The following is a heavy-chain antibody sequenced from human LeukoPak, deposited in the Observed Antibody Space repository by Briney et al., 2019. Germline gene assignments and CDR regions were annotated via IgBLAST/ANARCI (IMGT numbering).Heavy chain of an antibody. CDR3: AKASETYYYDSSGYSPSYYFAY. Sequence: GGSLRLSCAASGFTFSSYAMSWVRQAPGKGLEWVSAISGSGGSTYYADSVKGRFTISRDNSKNTLYLQMNSLRAEDTAVYYCAKASETYYYDSSGYSPSYYFAYWGQGTLVTVSS. J-gene: IGHJ4*02. CDR2: ISGSGGST. CDR1: GFTFSSYA. D-gene: IGHD3-22*01. V-gene: IGHV3-23*01.